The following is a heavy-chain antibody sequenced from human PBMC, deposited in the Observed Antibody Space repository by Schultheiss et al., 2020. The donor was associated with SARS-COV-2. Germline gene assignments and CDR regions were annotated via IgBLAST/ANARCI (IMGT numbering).Heavy chain of an antibody. Sequence: LRLSCAVSGYSISNGYYWGWIRQPPGKGLEWLALIDWDDDKYYSTSLKTRLTISQDTSKNQVVLTMTNMDPVDTATYYCARTTVTDYFDFWGQGTLVTVSS. CDR2: IDWDDDK. CDR3: ARTTVTDYFDF. D-gene: IGHD4-11*01. V-gene: IGHV2-70*01. CDR1: GYSISNGYYW. J-gene: IGHJ4*02.